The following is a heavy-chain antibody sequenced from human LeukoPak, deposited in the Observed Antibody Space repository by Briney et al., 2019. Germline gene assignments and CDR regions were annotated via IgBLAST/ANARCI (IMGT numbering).Heavy chain of an antibody. CDR1: GGSVSSGSYY. D-gene: IGHD3-10*01. V-gene: IGHV4-61*01. CDR2: IYYSGST. CDR3: APQLWFGEYYYFDY. Sequence: PSETLSLTCTVSGGSVSSGSYYWSWIRQPPGKGLEWIGYIYYSGSTNYNPSLKSRVTISVDTSKNQYSLKLSSVTAADTAVYYCAPQLWFGEYYYFDYWGQGTLVTVSS. J-gene: IGHJ4*02.